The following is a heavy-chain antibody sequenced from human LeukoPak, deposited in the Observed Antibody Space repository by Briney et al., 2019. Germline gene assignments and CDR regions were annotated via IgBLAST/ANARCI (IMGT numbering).Heavy chain of an antibody. J-gene: IGHJ4*02. D-gene: IGHD3-3*01. Sequence: GGSLRLSCAASGFTFSRYSMNWVRQAPGKGLEWVSSISSSSSYIYYADSVKGRFTISRDNSKNTLYLQMNSLRAEDTAVYYCAKADGFWSGYPIDYWGQGTLVTVSS. CDR2: ISSSSSYI. CDR3: AKADGFWSGYPIDY. CDR1: GFTFSRYS. V-gene: IGHV3-21*04.